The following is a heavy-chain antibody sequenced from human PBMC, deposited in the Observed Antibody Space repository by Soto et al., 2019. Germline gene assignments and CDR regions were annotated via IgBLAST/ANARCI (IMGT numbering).Heavy chain of an antibody. J-gene: IGHJ5*02. V-gene: IGHV4-31*03. CDR2: IHYSGAT. CDR1: DDSMRSGGYY. CDR3: LRGKDKDDSRFWHH. Sequence: QLRLQESGPGLVEPSQTLSLICSVSDDSMRSGGYYWTWIRQLPGKGLQWIGFIHYSGATLYSPSLKSRVSISMQLSNNQFSLRLGSVTAADTAIYYCLRGKDKDDSRFWHHWGQGTPVTVSS. D-gene: IGHD6-6*01.